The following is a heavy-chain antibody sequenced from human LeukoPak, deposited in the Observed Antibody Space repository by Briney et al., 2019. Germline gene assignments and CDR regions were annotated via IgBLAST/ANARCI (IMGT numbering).Heavy chain of an antibody. CDR3: ARVFERWLEVSYYYGMDV. CDR1: GGSISSGGYY. Sequence: PSETLSLTCTVSGGSISSGGYYWSWIRQPPGKGLEWIGTIFYSGSTYYNPSLKSRVTISVDTSKNQFSLKLSSVTAADTAVYYCARVFERWLEVSYYYGMDVWGQGTTVTVSS. V-gene: IGHV4-39*07. CDR2: IFYSGST. J-gene: IGHJ6*02. D-gene: IGHD6-19*01.